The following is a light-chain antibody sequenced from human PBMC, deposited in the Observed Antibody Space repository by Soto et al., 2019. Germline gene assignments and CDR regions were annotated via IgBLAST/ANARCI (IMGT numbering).Light chain of an antibody. J-gene: IGKJ4*01. CDR3: QQLHSYPLT. CDR1: QGISTF. V-gene: IGKV1-9*01. Sequence: IQLTQSPSSLSASIGDRVTLTCRAGQGISTFLAWYQQTPRKAPKLLIYAASTWQSGVPSRFSGSGSGTHFTLTISSLQPEDFATYYCQQLHSYPLTFGGGTKVEIK. CDR2: AAS.